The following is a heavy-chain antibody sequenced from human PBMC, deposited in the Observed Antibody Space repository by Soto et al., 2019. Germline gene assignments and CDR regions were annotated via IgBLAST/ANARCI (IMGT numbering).Heavy chain of an antibody. CDR3: AKGGLYQHGLDV. Sequence: GGSLRLSCTGSGFTFSSYAMSWVRQAPGKGLEWVSALSGTGGTIYYADSVKGRFTISRDNSKNTLYLQMNSLRAEDTAVYYCAKGGLYQHGLDVWGQETTVTVSS. CDR1: GFTFSSYA. CDR2: LSGTGGTI. J-gene: IGHJ6*02. D-gene: IGHD3-10*01. V-gene: IGHV3-23*01.